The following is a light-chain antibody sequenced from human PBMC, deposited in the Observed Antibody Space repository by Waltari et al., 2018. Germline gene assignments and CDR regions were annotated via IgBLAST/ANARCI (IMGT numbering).Light chain of an antibody. V-gene: IGKV4-1*01. Sequence: DIVMTQSPDSLAVSLGERATINCKSSQSLFYSSNHKNYLAWYQQKPRQPPKLLIYWASTRESGVPDRFIGSGSGTDFTLTNSNLQAEDVAVYYCQQYYSSPYTFGQGTKLEIK. J-gene: IGKJ2*01. CDR1: QSLFYSSNHKNY. CDR3: QQYYSSPYT. CDR2: WAS.